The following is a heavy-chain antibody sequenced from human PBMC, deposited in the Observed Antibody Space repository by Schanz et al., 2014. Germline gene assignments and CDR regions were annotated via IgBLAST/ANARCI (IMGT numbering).Heavy chain of an antibody. Sequence: QVQLQESGPGLVKPSETLSLTCSVSGGDICNYYWSWIRQPPGKGLEWIGYIYYSGSTTYNPSLKSRVTISVDTSKKQFSLNLSSVTAADTAVYYCARGRVVPAAPEFDYWGQGILVTVSS. D-gene: IGHD2-2*01. V-gene: IGHV4-59*01. CDR1: GGDICNYY. CDR3: ARGRVVPAAPEFDY. J-gene: IGHJ4*02. CDR2: IYYSGST.